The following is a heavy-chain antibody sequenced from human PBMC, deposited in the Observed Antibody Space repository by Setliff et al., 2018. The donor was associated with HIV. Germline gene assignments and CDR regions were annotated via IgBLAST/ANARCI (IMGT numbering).Heavy chain of an antibody. CDR3: ARWCAAAGCYPAKYHFDS. Sequence: ASVKVSCKASGYTFSEYAIHWVRQAPGQRLEWMGRIDTDNGYRRYSPKLQGRVTITKDTSANTAYMELRGLRSEDTAVYYCARWCAAAGCYPAKYHFDSWGQGTLVTVSS. V-gene: IGHV1-3*04. CDR1: GYTFSEYA. D-gene: IGHD2-2*01. CDR2: IDTDNGYR. J-gene: IGHJ4*02.